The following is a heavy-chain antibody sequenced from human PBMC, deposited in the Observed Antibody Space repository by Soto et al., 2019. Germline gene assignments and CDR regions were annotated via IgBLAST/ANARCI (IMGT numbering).Heavy chain of an antibody. CDR3: ARLYCRSTSCNGGYSYFGMDV. CDR2: ISTSSFYI. Sequence: EVQLVESGGGLVKPGGSLRLSCAASGFTFSSYSMNWVRQAPGKGLEWVSSISTSSFYIYYADSVKGRFTISRDNAKNPRYLHMNSLRAEATAVYYCARLYCRSTSCNGGYSYFGMDVWGQGTTVTGSS. J-gene: IGHJ6*02. CDR1: GFTFSSYS. V-gene: IGHV3-21*01. D-gene: IGHD2-2*01.